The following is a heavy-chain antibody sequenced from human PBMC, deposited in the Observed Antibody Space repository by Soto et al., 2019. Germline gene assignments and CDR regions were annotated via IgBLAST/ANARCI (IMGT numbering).Heavy chain of an antibody. CDR1: GYTFTSYG. V-gene: IGHV1-18*01. D-gene: IGHD3-3*01. CDR2: ISAYNGNT. Sequence: ASVKVSCKASGYTFTSYGISWVRQAPGQGLEWMGWISAYNGNTNYAQKLQGRVTMTTDTSTSTAYMELRSLRSDDTAVYYCARRWSGYYNGPMDVWGKGTTVTVSS. J-gene: IGHJ6*03. CDR3: ARRWSGYYNGPMDV.